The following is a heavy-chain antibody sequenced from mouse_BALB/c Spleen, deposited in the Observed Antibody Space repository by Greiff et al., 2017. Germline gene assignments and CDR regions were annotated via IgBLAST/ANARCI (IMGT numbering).Heavy chain of an antibody. CDR3: ARDYYGSSYRAMDY. V-gene: IGHV3-5*02. CDR1: GISITTGNYR. Sequence: EVKLQESGPGLVKPSQTVSLTCTVTGISITTGNYRWSWIRQFPGNKLEWIGYIYYSGTITYNPSLTSRTTITRDTSKNQFFLEMNSLTAEDTATYYCARDYYGSSYRAMDYWGQGTSVTVSS. D-gene: IGHD1-1*01. J-gene: IGHJ4*01. CDR2: IYYSGTI.